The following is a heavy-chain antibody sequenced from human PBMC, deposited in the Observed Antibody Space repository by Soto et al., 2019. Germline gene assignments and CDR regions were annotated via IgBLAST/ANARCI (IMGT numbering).Heavy chain of an antibody. CDR3: ASGGEAAGLGGMDV. CDR1: GFTFSSYW. CDR2: IKQDGGEK. Sequence: EVQLVDSGGGLVQPGGSLRLSCAASGFTFSSYWMSWVRQAPGKGLEWVANIKQDGGEKFYVDSVKGRFTISRDNAKNSLYLQMNSLRAGDTAVYYCASGGEAAGLGGMDVCGPGTTVTVSS. D-gene: IGHD3-16*01. V-gene: IGHV3-7*01. J-gene: IGHJ6*02.